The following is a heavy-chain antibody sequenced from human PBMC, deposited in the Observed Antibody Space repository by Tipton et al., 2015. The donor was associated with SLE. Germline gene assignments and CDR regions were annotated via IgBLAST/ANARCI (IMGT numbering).Heavy chain of an antibody. D-gene: IGHD5-12*01. CDR1: GFTFGEYG. CDR2: IRSNAHGGTA. J-gene: IGHJ3*02. Sequence: SLRLSCTASGFTFGEYGMTWFRQAPGKGLEWVAFIRSNAHGGTAQYAASVTGRFTISRDDSKSILYLQINSLKTEDTAVYHCAISLNIVTAVFDIWGKGTGVTVSS. V-gene: IGHV3-49*03. CDR3: AISLNIVTAVFDI.